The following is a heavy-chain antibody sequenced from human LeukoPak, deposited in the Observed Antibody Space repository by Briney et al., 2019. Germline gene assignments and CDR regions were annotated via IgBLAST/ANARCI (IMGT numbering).Heavy chain of an antibody. CDR3: TTGIQLPYGMDV. J-gene: IGHJ6*02. CDR1: GFTFSNAW. D-gene: IGHD5-18*01. CDR2: IKSKTDGGTT. V-gene: IGHV3-15*01. Sequence: GGSLRLSCAASGFTFSNAWMSWVRQAPGKGLEWVGRIKSKTDGGTTDYAAPVKGRFTISRDDSKNALYLQMNSLKTEDTAVYYCTTGIQLPYGMDVWGQGTTVTVSS.